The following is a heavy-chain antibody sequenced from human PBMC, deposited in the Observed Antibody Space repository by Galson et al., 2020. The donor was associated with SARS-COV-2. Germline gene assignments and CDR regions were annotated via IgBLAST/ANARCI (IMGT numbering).Heavy chain of an antibody. D-gene: IGHD2-15*01. J-gene: IGHJ3*01. CDR1: GFTFDDFG. Sequence: GGSLRLSCAASGFTFDDFGMSWVRQVPGKGLEWVCGINWSGASTGYADSVKGRFSISRDNAGNSVYLQMNSLGAEDTALYYCTRRRGNDFVTAGGSFDVWGKGTMVTVAS. CDR3: TRRRGNDFVTAGGSFDV. CDR2: INWSGAST. V-gene: IGHV3-20*04.